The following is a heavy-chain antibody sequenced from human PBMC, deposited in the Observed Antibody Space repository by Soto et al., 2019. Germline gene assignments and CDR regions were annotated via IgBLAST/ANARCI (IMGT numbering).Heavy chain of an antibody. CDR3: ARGCTWRCPLPNTRVFGVVHYYYYMDV. D-gene: IGHD3-3*01. CDR1: GYTFTSYD. CDR2: MNPNSGTT. J-gene: IGHJ6*03. V-gene: IGHV1-8*01. Sequence: ASVKVSCKASGYTFTSYDINWVRQATGQGLEWMGWMNPNSGTTGYAQKFQGRVTMTRNTSISTAYMELSSLRSEDTAVYYCARGCTWRCPLPNTRVFGVVHYYYYMDVWGKGTTVTVSS.